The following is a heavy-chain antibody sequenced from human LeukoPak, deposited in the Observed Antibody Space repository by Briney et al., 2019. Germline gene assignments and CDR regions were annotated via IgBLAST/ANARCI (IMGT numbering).Heavy chain of an antibody. CDR3: ARGNCSGGSCYYDY. Sequence: PSQTLSLTCTVSGGSISSGGYYWSWIRQHPGKGLEWIGYIYYSGSTYYNPSLKSRVTISVDTSKNQFSLKLSSVTAADTAVYYCARGNCSGGSCYYDYWGQGTLVTVS. V-gene: IGHV4-31*03. D-gene: IGHD2-15*01. J-gene: IGHJ4*02. CDR2: IYYSGST. CDR1: GGSISSGGYY.